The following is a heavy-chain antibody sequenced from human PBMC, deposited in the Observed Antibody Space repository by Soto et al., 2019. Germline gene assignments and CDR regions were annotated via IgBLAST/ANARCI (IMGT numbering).Heavy chain of an antibody. D-gene: IGHD3-10*01. CDR1: GGSINSGVYY. J-gene: IGHJ3*02. CDR3: ARDSTHYYGSGSSPDDAFDI. CDR2: ISYSGST. V-gene: IGHV4-31*03. Sequence: SETLSLTCTVSGGSINSGVYYWSWIRQHPGKGLEWIGYISYSGSTYYNPSLKSRVTISVDTSKNQFSLRLSSVTAADTAVYYCARDSTHYYGSGSSPDDAFDIWGQGTMVTVSS.